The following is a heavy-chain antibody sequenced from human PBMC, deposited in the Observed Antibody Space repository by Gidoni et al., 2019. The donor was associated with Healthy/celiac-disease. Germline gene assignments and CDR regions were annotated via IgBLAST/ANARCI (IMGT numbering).Heavy chain of an antibody. J-gene: IGHJ3*02. CDR2: IYTSGST. CDR3: ARDCHYYDSSGYYPFWAFDI. CDR1: GGPIRSRCYY. D-gene: IGHD3-22*01. Sequence: QVLLQDSGPGLVKPSQTLSLTCLVSGGPIRSRCYYWSWIRQPAGKGLEWSGRIYTSGSTNYNPSLKSRVTISVDTSKNQFSLKLSSVTAADTAVYYCARDCHYYDSSGYYPFWAFDIWGQGTMVTVSS. V-gene: IGHV4-61*02.